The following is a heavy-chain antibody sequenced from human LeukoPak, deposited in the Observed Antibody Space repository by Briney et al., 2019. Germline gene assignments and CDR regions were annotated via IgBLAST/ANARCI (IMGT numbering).Heavy chain of an antibody. Sequence: GGSLRLSCAVSGVSFSGYAMHWVRQAPGKGLEWVSAISGSGGSTYYADSVKGRFTISRDNSKNTLYLQMNSLRAEDTAVYYCAKVPGYYYYMDVWGKGTTVTVSS. CDR3: AKVPGYYYYMDV. D-gene: IGHD2-2*01. J-gene: IGHJ6*03. CDR1: GVSFSGYA. CDR2: ISGSGGST. V-gene: IGHV3-23*01.